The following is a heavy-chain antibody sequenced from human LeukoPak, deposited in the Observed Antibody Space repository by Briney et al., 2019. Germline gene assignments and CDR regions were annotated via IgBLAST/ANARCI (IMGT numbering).Heavy chain of an antibody. Sequence: ASVKVSCKASGYTFTGYYMHWVRQVPEQGLEWMGWINPNSGGTNYAQKFQGRVTMTRDTSISTAYMELSRLRSDDTAVYYCARDRSSIAVAGTLRGYYFDYWGQGTLVTVSS. CDR1: GYTFTGYY. CDR3: ARDRSSIAVAGTLRGYYFDY. J-gene: IGHJ4*02. D-gene: IGHD6-19*01. CDR2: INPNSGGT. V-gene: IGHV1-2*02.